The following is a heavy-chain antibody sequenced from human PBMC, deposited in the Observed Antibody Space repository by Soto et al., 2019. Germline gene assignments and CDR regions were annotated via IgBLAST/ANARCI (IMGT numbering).Heavy chain of an antibody. CDR2: IYYSGST. V-gene: IGHV4-59*01. CDR3: AIHRLYYDILTGFYDY. J-gene: IGHJ4*02. CDR1: GGSISSYY. D-gene: IGHD3-9*01. Sequence: PSETLSLTCTVSGGSISSYYWSWVRQPPGKGLEWIGYIYYSGSTNYNPSLKSRVTISVDTSKNQFSLKLSSVTAADTAVYYCAIHRLYYDILTGFYDYWGQGTLVTVSS.